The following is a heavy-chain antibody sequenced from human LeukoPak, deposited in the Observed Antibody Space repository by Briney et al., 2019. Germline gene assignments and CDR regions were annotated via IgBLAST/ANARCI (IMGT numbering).Heavy chain of an antibody. CDR2: INPSGGST. Sequence: ASVKVSCKVSGYTLTELSMHWVRQAPGQGLEWMGIINPSGGSTSYAQKFQGRVTMTRDTSTSTVYMELSSLRSEDTAVYYCARGGYCSSTSCYTYYYYYGMDVWGQGTTVTVSS. V-gene: IGHV1-46*01. D-gene: IGHD2-2*02. CDR1: GYTLTELS. J-gene: IGHJ6*02. CDR3: ARGGYCSSTSCYTYYYYYGMDV.